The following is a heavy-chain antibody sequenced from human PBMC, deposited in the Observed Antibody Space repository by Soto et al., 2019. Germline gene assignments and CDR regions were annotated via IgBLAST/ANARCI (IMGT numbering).Heavy chain of an antibody. D-gene: IGHD4-17*01. V-gene: IGHV1-24*01. CDR2: FDPEDGET. Sequence: ASVKVSCKVSGYTLTELSMHWVRQAPGKGLEWMGGFDPEDGETIYAQKFQGRVTMTEDTSTDTAYMELSSLRSEDTAVYYCATDRVREMTTLRWLDPWGQGTLVTVSS. CDR1: GYTLTELS. J-gene: IGHJ5*02. CDR3: ATDRVREMTTLRWLDP.